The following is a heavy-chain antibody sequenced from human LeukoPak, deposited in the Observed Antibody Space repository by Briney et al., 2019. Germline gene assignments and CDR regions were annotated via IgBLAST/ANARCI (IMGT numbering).Heavy chain of an antibody. V-gene: IGHV3-7*03. D-gene: IGHD2-21*02. Sequence: GGSLRLSCAASGFTLITYWMTWVRQAPGKGLEWVANINQDGSEKYYVGSVKGRFTISRDNSRNSVFLQMNSLRPEDTALYHCAKEVDCPSDCLFFHSWGQGTLVTVSS. CDR1: GFTLITYW. J-gene: IGHJ4*02. CDR2: INQDGSEK. CDR3: AKEVDCPSDCLFFHS.